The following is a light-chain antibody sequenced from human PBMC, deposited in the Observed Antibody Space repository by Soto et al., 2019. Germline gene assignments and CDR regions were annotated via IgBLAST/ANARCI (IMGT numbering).Light chain of an antibody. CDR3: SSYPSSSTLVV. CDR2: EVN. CDR1: SSDVGGYNY. Sequence: QSALTQPASVSGSPGQSITISCTGASSDVGGYNYVSWYQQHPGKAPKLMIYEVNNRPSGVSNRFSGSKSGNTASLTISGLEAEDEADYYCSSYPSSSTLVVFGGGTKVTVL. V-gene: IGLV2-14*01. J-gene: IGLJ2*01.